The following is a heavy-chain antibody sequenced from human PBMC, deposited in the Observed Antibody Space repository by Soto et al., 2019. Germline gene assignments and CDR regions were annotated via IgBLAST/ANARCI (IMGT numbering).Heavy chain of an antibody. D-gene: IGHD1-26*01. CDR3: ARGGDSGSFYNWFDP. J-gene: IGHJ5*02. V-gene: IGHV1-18*04. CDR1: GCTFTSYG. Sequence: GASVKASCKASGCTFTSYGISWVPDATGQGLEWMGWISAYNGNTNYAQKLQGRVTMTTDTSTSPAYMELRSLRSDDTAVYYCARGGDSGSFYNWFDPGGQGTLVTVSS. CDR2: ISAYNGNT.